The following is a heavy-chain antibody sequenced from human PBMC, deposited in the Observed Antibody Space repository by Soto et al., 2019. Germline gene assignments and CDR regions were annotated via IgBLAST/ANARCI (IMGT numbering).Heavy chain of an antibody. V-gene: IGHV3-30-3*01. D-gene: IGHD2-2*01. CDR3: ARLGQYQLLPGFDP. Sequence: SLRLSCAASGFTFSSYAMHWVRQAPGKGLEWVAVISYDGSNKYYADSVKGRFTISRDNSKNSLYLQMNSLRAEDTAVYYCARLGQYQLLPGFDPWGQGTLVTVS. CDR2: ISYDGSNK. J-gene: IGHJ5*02. CDR1: GFTFSSYA.